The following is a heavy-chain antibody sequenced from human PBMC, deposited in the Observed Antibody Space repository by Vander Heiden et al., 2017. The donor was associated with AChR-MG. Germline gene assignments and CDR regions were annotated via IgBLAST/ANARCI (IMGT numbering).Heavy chain of an antibody. CDR3: ARQGVGRIAVAGLLRTPPYYYYYMDV. J-gene: IGHJ6*03. V-gene: IGHV1-69*01. CDR1: GGTFSSYA. D-gene: IGHD6-19*01. Sequence: QVQLVQSGAEVKKPGSSVTVSCKASGGTFSSYAISWVRQAPGQGLEWMGGIIPIFGTANYAQKFQGRVTITADESTSTAYMELSSLRSEDTAVYYCARQGVGRIAVAGLLRTPPYYYYYMDVWGKGTTVTVSS. CDR2: IIPIFGTA.